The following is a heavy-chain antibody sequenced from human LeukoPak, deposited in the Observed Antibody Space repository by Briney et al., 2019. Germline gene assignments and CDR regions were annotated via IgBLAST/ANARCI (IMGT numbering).Heavy chain of an antibody. Sequence: PGGSLRLSCAASGFSLSSYRMHWVRQALGKGLEWVSSISSSSGDIRYADSVKGRFTISRDNAKNSLYLQMNSLRAEDTAVYYCARGFDYYDSSGYNYWGQGTLVTVSS. D-gene: IGHD3-22*01. CDR2: ISSSSGDI. J-gene: IGHJ4*02. V-gene: IGHV3-21*01. CDR1: GFSLSSYR. CDR3: ARGFDYYDSSGYNY.